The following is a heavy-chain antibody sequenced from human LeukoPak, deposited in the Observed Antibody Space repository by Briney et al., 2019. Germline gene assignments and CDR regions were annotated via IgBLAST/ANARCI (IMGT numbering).Heavy chain of an antibody. V-gene: IGHV3-23*01. J-gene: IGHJ2*01. CDR3: AKDRCSNPPAYWYFDL. CDR1: GFTFSSYA. CDR2: ISGSGGST. Sequence: LSGGSLRLSCAASGFTFSSYALSWVRQVPGKGLEWVSGISGSGGSTNYADSVKGRFTISRDNSKNTLYLQMNSLRAEDTAVYYCAKDRCSNPPAYWYFDLWGRGTLVTVSS. D-gene: IGHD4-11*01.